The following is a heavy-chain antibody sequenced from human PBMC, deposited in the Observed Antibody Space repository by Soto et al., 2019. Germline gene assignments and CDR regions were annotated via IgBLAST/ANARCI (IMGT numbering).Heavy chain of an antibody. D-gene: IGHD2-2*01. J-gene: IGHJ6*02. V-gene: IGHV1-69*01. CDR1: GGTFRSYS. Sequence: QVQLVQSGAEVKKPGSSVKVSCKASGGTFRSYSINWVRQAPGQGLEWMGGIIPIFGTATYAQKLQGRVTINADDSASTAYMELSSLTSEDTALYYCSTSVYCSTTTCYYYYGMDVWGQGTTVTVSS. CDR2: IIPIFGTA. CDR3: STSVYCSTTTCYYYYGMDV.